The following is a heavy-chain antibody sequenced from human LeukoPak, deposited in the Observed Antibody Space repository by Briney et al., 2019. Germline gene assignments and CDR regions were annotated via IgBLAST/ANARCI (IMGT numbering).Heavy chain of an antibody. CDR3: ARLWSKAFPNGNYYGLDV. D-gene: IGHD3-3*01. CDR2: IDLTDSYT. J-gene: IGHJ6*02. V-gene: IGHV5-10-1*01. Sequence: GESLKISCKVSGYSLTSYWITWVRQLPGKGLEWMGRIDLTDSYTNYSPCFQGHVTISADKSISTAYLQWSSLKASNTAMYYGARLWSKAFPNGNYYGLDVWGQGTTVTVSS. CDR1: GYSLTSYW.